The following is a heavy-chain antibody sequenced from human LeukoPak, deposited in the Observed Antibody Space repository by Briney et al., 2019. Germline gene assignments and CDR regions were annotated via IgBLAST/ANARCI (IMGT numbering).Heavy chain of an antibody. CDR1: GGTFSSYA. Sequence: SVKVSCKASGGTFSSYAISWVRQAPGQGLEWMGRIIPIFGTANYAQKFQGRVTITTDESTSTAYMELSSLGSEDTAVYYCARDGAAARTFDYWGQGTLVTVSS. CDR3: ARDGAAARTFDY. V-gene: IGHV1-69*05. J-gene: IGHJ4*02. D-gene: IGHD6-13*01. CDR2: IIPIFGTA.